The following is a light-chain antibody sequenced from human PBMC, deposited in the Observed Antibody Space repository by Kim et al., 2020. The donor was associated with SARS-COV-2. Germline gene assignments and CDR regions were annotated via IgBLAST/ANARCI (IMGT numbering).Light chain of an antibody. V-gene: IGKV1-39*01. CDR3: QQSYITPFT. J-gene: IGKJ3*01. Sequence: DIQMTQSPSSLSASVGDRVTITCRTTQSISSHLNWYQQKPGRAPKLLISAASTLQGGVPSRFSGSGSEIDFTLTISSLQPEDFATYFCQQSYITPFTFGPGTKVDIK. CDR1: QSISSH. CDR2: AAS.